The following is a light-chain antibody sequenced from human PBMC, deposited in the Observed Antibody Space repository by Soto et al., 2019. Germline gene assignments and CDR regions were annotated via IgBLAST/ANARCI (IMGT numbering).Light chain of an antibody. CDR2: DAY. Sequence: EIVLTQSPATLSLSPWERATLSCRASQSVSSYLAWYQQKPGQAPRLLIYDAYNRDTGIPARFSGSGSGTDFTLTISSLEPEDFAVYYCQKRSNWPFTFGGGTKVEIK. V-gene: IGKV3-11*01. J-gene: IGKJ4*01. CDR1: QSVSSY. CDR3: QKRSNWPFT.